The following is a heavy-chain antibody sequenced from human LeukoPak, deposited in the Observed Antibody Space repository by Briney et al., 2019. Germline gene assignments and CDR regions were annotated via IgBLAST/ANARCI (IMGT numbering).Heavy chain of an antibody. J-gene: IGHJ3*02. Sequence: ASVNVSCKASVGTFSSYAISWVRQAPGQGLEWMGGIIPIFGTANYAQKFQGRVTITADESTSTAYMELSSLRSEDTAVFYCARDPRASTVVSPPPAFDIWGQGTMVTVSS. CDR1: VGTFSSYA. CDR2: IIPIFGTA. CDR3: ARDPRASTVVSPPPAFDI. D-gene: IGHD4-23*01. V-gene: IGHV1-69*13.